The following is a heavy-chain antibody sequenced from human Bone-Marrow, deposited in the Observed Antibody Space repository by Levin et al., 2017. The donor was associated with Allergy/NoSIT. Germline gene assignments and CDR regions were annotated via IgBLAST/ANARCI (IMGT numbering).Heavy chain of an antibody. Sequence: GGSLRLSCAASGFTFSSYSMNWVRQAPGKGLEWVSYISSSSSTIYYADSVKGRFTISRDNAKNSLYLQMNSLRAEDTAVYYCARAHRRGRPLIVVVPATYYYYMDVWGKGTTVTVSS. V-gene: IGHV3-48*01. D-gene: IGHD2-2*01. CDR3: ARAHRRGRPLIVVVPATYYYYMDV. J-gene: IGHJ6*03. CDR2: ISSSSSTI. CDR1: GFTFSSYS.